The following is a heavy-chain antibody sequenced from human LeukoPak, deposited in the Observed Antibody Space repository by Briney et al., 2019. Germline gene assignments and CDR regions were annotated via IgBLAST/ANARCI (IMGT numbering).Heavy chain of an antibody. J-gene: IGHJ4*02. D-gene: IGHD4-17*01. CDR2: ISSSGSTI. CDR3: ARERVTTFFDY. Sequence: GGSLRLSCAASGFTFSSYEMNWVRRAPGKGLEWVSYISSSGSTIYYADSVKGRFTISRDNAKNSLYLQMNSLRAEDTAVYYCARERVTTFFDYWGQGTLVTVSS. CDR1: GFTFSSYE. V-gene: IGHV3-48*03.